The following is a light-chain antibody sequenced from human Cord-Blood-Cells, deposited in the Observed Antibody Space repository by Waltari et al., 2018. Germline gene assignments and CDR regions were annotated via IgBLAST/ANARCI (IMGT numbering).Light chain of an antibody. CDR3: SSYTSSSTLVV. Sequence: QSALTQPASVSGSPGQSITISCTGTSSDVGGYNYVSWSQQHPGKAPKLMIYDVSNRPSGVSNRFSGSKSGNTASLTISGLQAEDEDDYYCSSYTSSSTLVVFGGGTKLTVL. V-gene: IGLV2-14*01. J-gene: IGLJ2*01. CDR2: DVS. CDR1: SSDVGGYNY.